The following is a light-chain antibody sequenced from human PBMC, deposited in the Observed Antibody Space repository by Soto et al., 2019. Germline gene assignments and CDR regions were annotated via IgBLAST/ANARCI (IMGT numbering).Light chain of an antibody. Sequence: DIQMTQYPSSLSASVGDRVTITCRPSQNINSYLNWFQQKPGRAPKLLIFAASTLQSGVSSRFSGRRSGTEFTLTISNLQPEDFATYYCQQSFSTPLPFGPGGNVAIK. CDR2: AAS. CDR1: QNINSY. V-gene: IGKV1-39*01. J-gene: IGKJ3*01. CDR3: QQSFSTPLP.